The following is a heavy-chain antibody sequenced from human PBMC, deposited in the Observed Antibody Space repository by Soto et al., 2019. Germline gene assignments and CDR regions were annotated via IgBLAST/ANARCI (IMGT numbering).Heavy chain of an antibody. J-gene: IGHJ4*02. CDR1: GFTFSSYA. Sequence: GGSLRLSCAASGFTFSSYAMSWVRQAPGKGLEWVSAISGSGGSTYYADSVKGRFTISRDNSKNTLYLQMNSLRAEDTAVYYCAKGTRDYGGKNPLTGYWGQGTLVTVSS. CDR3: AKGTRDYGGKNPLTGY. V-gene: IGHV3-23*01. CDR2: ISGSGGST. D-gene: IGHD4-17*01.